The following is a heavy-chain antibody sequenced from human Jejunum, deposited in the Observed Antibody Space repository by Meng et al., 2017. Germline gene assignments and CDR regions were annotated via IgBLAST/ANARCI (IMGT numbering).Heavy chain of an antibody. CDR3: ATGWFGELLG. Sequence: SETLSLTCGVFNGPFSGSYWSWVRQPPGKGLEWIGEINQNGFTHYNPSLESRVTISAETSKKQFSLKLTSMTAADAGVYYCATGWFGELLGWGRGTLVTVSS. D-gene: IGHD3-10*01. CDR1: NGPFSGSY. V-gene: IGHV4-34*01. CDR2: INQNGFT. J-gene: IGHJ4*02.